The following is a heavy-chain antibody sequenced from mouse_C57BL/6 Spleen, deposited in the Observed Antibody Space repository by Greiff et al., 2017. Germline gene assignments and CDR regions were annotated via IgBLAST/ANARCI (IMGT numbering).Heavy chain of an antibody. CDR2: IDPSDSYT. D-gene: IGHD1-1*02. V-gene: IGHV1-50*01. J-gene: IGHJ4*01. Sequence: VQLKQPGAELVKPGASVKLSCKASGYTFTSYWMQWVKQRPGQGLEWIGEIDPSDSYTNYNQKFKGKATLTVDTSSSTAYMQLSSLTSEDSAVYYCAREGSYDAMDYWGQGTSVTVSS. CDR1: GYTFTSYW. CDR3: AREGSYDAMDY.